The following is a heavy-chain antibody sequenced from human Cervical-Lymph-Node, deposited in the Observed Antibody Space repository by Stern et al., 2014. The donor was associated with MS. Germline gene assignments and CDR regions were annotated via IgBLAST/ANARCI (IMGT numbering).Heavy chain of an antibody. CDR3: ARAPTGVSDPHYFDS. D-gene: IGHD2-8*02. J-gene: IGHJ4*02. CDR2: IYPGDYDT. V-gene: IGHV5-51*01. CDR1: GYSLTTFW. Sequence: EVQLVQSGAELKKSGESLTISCKASGYSLTTFWIGWVRQMPGKGLEWMGIIYPGDYDTRYGPAFQGLVTISLDKSIATAFLHWSSLATSDTATYFCARAPTGVSDPHYFDSWGQGTLVTVSS.